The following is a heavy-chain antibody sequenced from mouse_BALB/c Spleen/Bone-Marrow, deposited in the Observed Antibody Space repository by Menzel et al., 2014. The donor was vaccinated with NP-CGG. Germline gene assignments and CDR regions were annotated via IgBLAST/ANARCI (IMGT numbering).Heavy chain of an antibody. CDR2: ISDGGTYT. CDR3: VRDGDYRYAY. CDR1: GFTFSDYY. D-gene: IGHD2-14*01. V-gene: IGHV5-4*02. Sequence: EVKVVESGGGLVKPGGSLKLSCAASGFTFSDYYIYWVRQTPEKRLEWVATISDGGTYTYYPDTVKGRFTISRDNAKNNLYVQMNGVKSEDTAMYYCVRDGDYRYAYGGQGTLVTVAA. J-gene: IGHJ3*01.